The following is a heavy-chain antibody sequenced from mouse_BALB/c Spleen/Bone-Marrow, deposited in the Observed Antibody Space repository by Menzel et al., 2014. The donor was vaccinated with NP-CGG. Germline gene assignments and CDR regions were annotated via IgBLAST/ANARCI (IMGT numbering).Heavy chain of an antibody. CDR3: ARSIYDGYSEAMDY. Sequence: VQLQQSGAELVRPGTSVKVSCKASGYAFINYLIDWVKQRPGQGLEWIGVNNPGSGGTNYNEKFKGKATLTADKSSSTVYMQLSSLTSDDSAVYFCARSIYDGYSEAMDYWGQGTSVTVSS. CDR1: GYAFINYL. D-gene: IGHD2-3*01. CDR2: NNPGSGGT. J-gene: IGHJ4*01. V-gene: IGHV1-54*03.